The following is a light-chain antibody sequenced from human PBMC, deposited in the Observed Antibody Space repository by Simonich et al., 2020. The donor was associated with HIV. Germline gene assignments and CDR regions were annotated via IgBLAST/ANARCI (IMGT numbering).Light chain of an antibody. Sequence: EIVMTQPPATLSVSPGERATLSCRASQRVSSNLAWYQQKPDQAPRLLIYGASTRATCIPARFSGSGSGTEFTLTISSLQSEDFAVYYCQQYNNWPTFGQGTKLEIK. CDR1: QRVSSN. CDR2: GAS. V-gene: IGKV3-15*01. J-gene: IGKJ2*01. CDR3: QQYNNWPT.